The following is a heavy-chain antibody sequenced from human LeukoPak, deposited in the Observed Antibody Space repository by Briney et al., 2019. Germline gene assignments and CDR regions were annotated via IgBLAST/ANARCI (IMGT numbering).Heavy chain of an antibody. CDR1: GGSIGYFY. Sequence: SETLSLTCAVSGGSIGYFYWNRIRQTPGKGLEYTGYIYYTGSTTYNPSLKSRVTMSVDTSRNQFSLKLTSVTAADTAVYYCARRLSALDYYFDYWGQGTLVTVSS. V-gene: IGHV4-59*08. CDR2: IYYTGST. D-gene: IGHD3-10*01. CDR3: ARRLSALDYYFDY. J-gene: IGHJ4*02.